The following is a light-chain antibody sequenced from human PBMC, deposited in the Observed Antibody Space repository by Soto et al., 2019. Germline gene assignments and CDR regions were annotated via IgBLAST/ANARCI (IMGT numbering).Light chain of an antibody. CDR2: GAS. J-gene: IGKJ2*01. V-gene: IGKV3-20*01. CDR3: QQYGSSPLT. Sequence: EIVLTQSPGTLSLSPGERATLSCRASQSVTSSFVAWYQQKPGQAPRLLIYGASSGATGIPDRFSGSGSGTDFTLTISRLQPEDFAVYYCQQYGSSPLTFGQGTKLEIK. CDR1: QSVTSSF.